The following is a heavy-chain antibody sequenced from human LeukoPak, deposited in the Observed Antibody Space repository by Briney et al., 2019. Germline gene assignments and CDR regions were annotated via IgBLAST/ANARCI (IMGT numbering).Heavy chain of an antibody. J-gene: IGHJ3*02. V-gene: IGHV4-59*08. Sequence: SETLSLTCTVSGGSISSYYWSWIRQPPGKGLEWIGYIYYSGSTNYNPSLKSRVTISVDTSKNQFSLKLSSVTAADTAVYYCAKPQWLGGDAFDIWGQGTMATVSS. CDR3: AKPQWLGGDAFDI. D-gene: IGHD6-19*01. CDR2: IYYSGST. CDR1: GGSISSYY.